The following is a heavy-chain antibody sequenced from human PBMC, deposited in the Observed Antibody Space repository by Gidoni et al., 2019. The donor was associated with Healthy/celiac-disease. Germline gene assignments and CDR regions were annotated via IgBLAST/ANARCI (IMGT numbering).Heavy chain of an antibody. J-gene: IGHJ6*02. CDR1: GFTFSSYG. Sequence: QVQLVESGGGVVQPGRSLRLSCAASGFTFSSYGMHWVRQAPGKGLEWVAVISYDGSNKYYADSVKGRFTISRDNSKNTLYLQMNSLRAEDTAVYYCANGEQLDGWGRYYYYGMDVWGQGTTVTVSS. CDR2: ISYDGSNK. V-gene: IGHV3-30*18. D-gene: IGHD6-6*01. CDR3: ANGEQLDGWGRYYYYGMDV.